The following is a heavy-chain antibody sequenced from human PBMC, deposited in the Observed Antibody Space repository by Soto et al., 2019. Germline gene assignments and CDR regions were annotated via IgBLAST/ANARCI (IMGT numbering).Heavy chain of an antibody. V-gene: IGHV3-9*01. CDR3: VKDTYILVGATHLDS. J-gene: IGHJ4*02. CDR2: ISWNSDMI. Sequence: PGGSLRLSCAASGFTFDDYARHWVRQGPGKGLEWVSGISWNSDMITYADSVKGRFTVSRDNAKNSPDLEMNSLRVEDTALYYCVKDTYILVGATHLDSWGQGTLVTVYS. D-gene: IGHD1-26*01. CDR1: GFTFDDYA.